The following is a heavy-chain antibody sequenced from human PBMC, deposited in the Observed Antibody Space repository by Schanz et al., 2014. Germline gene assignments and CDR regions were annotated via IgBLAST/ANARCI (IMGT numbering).Heavy chain of an antibody. D-gene: IGHD4-17*01. V-gene: IGHV1-18*01. CDR3: ARGYGDSPTDF. Sequence: QVQLVQSGAEVKKPGASVKVSCKASGYTFSSYGITWVRQAPGQGLEWVGWISPYTGNTHYFDKMEGRVTMTTDTSTSTAYMELSSLRSEDTAVYYCARGYGDSPTDFWGQGTLVTVSS. J-gene: IGHJ4*02. CDR1: GYTFSSYG. CDR2: ISPYTGNT.